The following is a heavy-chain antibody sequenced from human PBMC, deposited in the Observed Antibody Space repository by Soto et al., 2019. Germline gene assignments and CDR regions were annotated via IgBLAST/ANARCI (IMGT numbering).Heavy chain of an antibody. Sequence: GGSLRLSCAASGFTFSSYGMHWVRQAPGKGLEWVAVIWYDGSNKYYADSVKGRFTISRDNSKNTLYLQMNSLRAEDTAVYYCAREAWRYCSSTSCYAINYFDYWGQGTLVTVSS. J-gene: IGHJ4*02. CDR1: GFTFSSYG. V-gene: IGHV3-33*01. CDR2: IWYDGSNK. CDR3: AREAWRYCSSTSCYAINYFDY. D-gene: IGHD2-2*01.